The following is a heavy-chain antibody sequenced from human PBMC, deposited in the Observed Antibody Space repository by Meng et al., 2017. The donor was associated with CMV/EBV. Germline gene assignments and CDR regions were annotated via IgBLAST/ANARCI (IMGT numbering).Heavy chain of an antibody. CDR2: IKSKGSGETR. CDR3: THCQDYYETVGR. J-gene: IGHJ4*02. CDR1: GLVFSDAW. Sequence: QLCESVGGLVQPGGSLRLSCTVAGLVFSDAWVTLVRQAPGKGLEWVGRIKSKGSGETRDYSAPVKGRFTISRDDLKNMIYLQMNSLQVEDTAIYFCTHCQDYYETVGRWGQGTLVTVSS. D-gene: IGHD3-16*01. V-gene: IGHV3-15*01.